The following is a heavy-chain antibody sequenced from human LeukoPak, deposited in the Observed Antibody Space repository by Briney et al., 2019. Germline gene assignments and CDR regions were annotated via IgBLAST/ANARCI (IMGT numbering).Heavy chain of an antibody. J-gene: IGHJ5*02. CDR3: ARGGFTMVGDNWFDP. Sequence: SLRLSCAASGFTFSSYGMHWVRQAPGKGLEWVAVISYDGSNKYYADSVKGRFTISRDNSKNTLYLQMNSLRAGDTAVYYCARGGFTMVGDNWFDPWGQGTLVTVSS. D-gene: IGHD3-10*01. CDR2: ISYDGSNK. V-gene: IGHV3-30*03. CDR1: GFTFSSYG.